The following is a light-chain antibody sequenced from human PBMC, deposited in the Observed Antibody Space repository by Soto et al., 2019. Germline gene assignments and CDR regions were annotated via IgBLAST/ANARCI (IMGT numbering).Light chain of an antibody. V-gene: IGKV1-33*01. CDR3: QQYGDLPVT. CDR1: EDIRNS. Sequence: DIQMTQSPSSLSASVGDRVTITCQANEDIRNSLHWYQQKPGKAPNLLIYDVSNVETGVPSRFSGSGFGTDFTFTISSLQPEDVATYYCQQYGDLPVTFGPGTKVDIK. CDR2: DVS. J-gene: IGKJ3*01.